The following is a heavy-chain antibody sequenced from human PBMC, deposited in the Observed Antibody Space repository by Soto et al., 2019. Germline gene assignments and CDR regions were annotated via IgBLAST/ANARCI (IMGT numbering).Heavy chain of an antibody. CDR3: ARDKGYCSSTSCYRLYYYYGMDV. V-gene: IGHV1-2*02. D-gene: IGHD2-2*01. Sequence: ASVKVCCKASGYTFTGYYMHWVRQAPGQGLEWMGWINPNSGGTNYAQKFQGRVTMTRDTSISTAYMELSRLRSDDTAVYYCARDKGYCSSTSCYRLYYYYGMDVWGLGTTVTSP. J-gene: IGHJ6*02. CDR2: INPNSGGT. CDR1: GYTFTGYY.